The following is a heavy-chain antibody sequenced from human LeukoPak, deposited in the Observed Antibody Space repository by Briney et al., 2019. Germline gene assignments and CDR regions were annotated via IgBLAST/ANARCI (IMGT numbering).Heavy chain of an antibody. V-gene: IGHV3-11*06. CDR3: TRRDCTRTSCYASD. CDR1: GFIFSDYY. D-gene: IGHD2-2*01. CDR2: ISTIGYT. J-gene: IGHJ4*02. Sequence: GGSLRLSCTASGFIFSDYYMGWVRQAPGQGLEWVSYISTIGYTSYADSVKGRFTISRDTAKKSVYLQMNSLRAEDASIYYCTRRDCTRTSCYASDWGQGTLVTVSS.